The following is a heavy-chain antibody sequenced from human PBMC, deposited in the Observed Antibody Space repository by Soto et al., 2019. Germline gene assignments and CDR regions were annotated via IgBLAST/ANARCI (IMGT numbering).Heavy chain of an antibody. Sequence: SVKVSCKASGGTFSSYAISWVRQAPGQGLEWMGGIIPIFGAANYAQKFQGRVTITADESTSTAYMELSSLTSEDTAVYYCARGQQLWLNSRINWFDPWGQGTLVTVS. CDR2: IIPIFGAA. V-gene: IGHV1-69*13. CDR3: ARGQQLWLNSRINWFDP. J-gene: IGHJ5*02. CDR1: GGTFSSYA. D-gene: IGHD5-18*01.